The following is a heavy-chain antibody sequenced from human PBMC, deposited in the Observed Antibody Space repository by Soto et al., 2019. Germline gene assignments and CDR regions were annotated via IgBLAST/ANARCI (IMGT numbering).Heavy chain of an antibody. D-gene: IGHD2-15*01. CDR2: ISYDGSNK. V-gene: IGHV3-30-3*01. Sequence: GGSLRLSCAASGFTFSSYAMHWVRQAPGKGLGWVAGISYDGSNKYYADSVQGRFTISRDNSKNTLYLQMNSLRAEDTAVYYCARDCSGGSCPSGVDYYYGMDVWGQGTTVTVSS. CDR1: GFTFSSYA. CDR3: ARDCSGGSCPSGVDYYYGMDV. J-gene: IGHJ6*02.